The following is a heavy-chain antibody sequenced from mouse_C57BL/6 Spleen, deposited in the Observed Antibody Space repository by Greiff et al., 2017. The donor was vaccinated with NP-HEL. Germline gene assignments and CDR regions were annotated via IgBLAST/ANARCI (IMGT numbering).Heavy chain of an antibody. CDR1: GYAFSSSW. CDR3: ARWITTVVADFDY. Sequence: QVQLQQSGPELVKPGASVKISCKASGYAFSSSWMNWVKQRPGKGLEWIGRIYPGDGDTNYNWKFKGKATLTADKSSSTAYMQLSSLTSEDSAVYFCARWITTVVADFDYWGQGTTLTVSS. D-gene: IGHD1-1*01. V-gene: IGHV1-82*01. J-gene: IGHJ2*01. CDR2: IYPGDGDT.